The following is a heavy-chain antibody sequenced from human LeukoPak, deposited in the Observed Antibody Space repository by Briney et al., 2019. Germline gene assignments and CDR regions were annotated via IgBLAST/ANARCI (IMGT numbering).Heavy chain of an antibody. CDR1: GYPFSAHF. V-gene: IGHV7-4-1*02. CDR3: VRGTPTPGMDY. J-gene: IGHJ4*02. Sequence: ASVRVSCKASGYPFSAHFLNWVRQAPGQGLEWMGNIDTTTGNPRYAQDFTGRFVFSLDTSVSTAYLQITSLKADDTAAYYCVRGTPTPGMDYWGQGTLVTVSS. CDR2: IDTTTGNP. D-gene: IGHD3-10*01.